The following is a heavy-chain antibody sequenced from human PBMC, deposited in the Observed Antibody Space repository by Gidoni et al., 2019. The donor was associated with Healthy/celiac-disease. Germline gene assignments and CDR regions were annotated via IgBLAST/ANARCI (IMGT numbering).Heavy chain of an antibody. CDR3: AMGITMVRGLRWFDP. J-gene: IGHJ5*02. V-gene: IGHV1-18*01. Sequence: QVQLVQSGAEVKKPGASVKVSCKASGYTFTSYGLRWLRQAPGHGLEWMGWISAYNCNTNYAQKRQGRVTMTTDTSTSTAYMELRSLRSDDTAVYYCAMGITMVRGLRWFDPWGQGTLVTVSS. D-gene: IGHD3-10*01. CDR2: ISAYNCNT. CDR1: GYTFTSYG.